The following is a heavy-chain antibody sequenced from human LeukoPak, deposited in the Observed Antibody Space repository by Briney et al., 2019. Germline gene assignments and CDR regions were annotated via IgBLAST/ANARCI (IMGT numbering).Heavy chain of an antibody. Sequence: GGSLRLSCAASGCTFSSYWMSWVRQAPGKGLERVANIKQDGSEKYYVDSVKGRFTISRDNAKNSLYLQMNSLRAEDTAVYYCARDDSRAYYFDYWGQGTLVTVSS. CDR3: ARDDSRAYYFDY. V-gene: IGHV3-7*01. D-gene: IGHD2-21*01. CDR1: GCTFSSYW. J-gene: IGHJ4*02. CDR2: IKQDGSEK.